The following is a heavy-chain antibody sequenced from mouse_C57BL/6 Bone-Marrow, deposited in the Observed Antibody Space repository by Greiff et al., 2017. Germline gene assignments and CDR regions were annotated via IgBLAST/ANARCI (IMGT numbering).Heavy chain of an antibody. CDR2: IYPRSGNT. Sequence: VMLVESGAELARPGASVKLSCKASGYTFTSYGISWVKQRTGQGLEWIGEIYPRSGNTYYNEKFKGKATLTADKSSSTAYMELRSLTSEDSAVYFCARFHYYGSSPYYFDYWGQGTTLTVSS. D-gene: IGHD1-1*01. CDR3: ARFHYYGSSPYYFDY. CDR1: GYTFTSYG. V-gene: IGHV1-81*01. J-gene: IGHJ2*01.